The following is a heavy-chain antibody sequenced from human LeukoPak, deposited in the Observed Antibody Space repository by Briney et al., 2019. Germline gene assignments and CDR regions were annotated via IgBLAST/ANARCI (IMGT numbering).Heavy chain of an antibody. D-gene: IGHD6-19*01. CDR3: ARWYSSGWAFDY. Sequence: SETLSLTCTVSGGTISSYYWNWIRQPPGKGLEWIGYIHYSGSTKYNPSLKSRGTISVDTSKNQFSLKLSSVTAADTAVYYCARWYSSGWAFDYWGQGTLVTVSS. J-gene: IGHJ4*02. CDR1: GGTISSYY. CDR2: IHYSGST. V-gene: IGHV4-59*08.